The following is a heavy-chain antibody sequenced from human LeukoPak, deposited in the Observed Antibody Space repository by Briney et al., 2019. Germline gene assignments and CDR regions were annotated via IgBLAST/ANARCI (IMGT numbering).Heavy chain of an antibody. CDR1: GFAFSGYS. CDR3: ARDGARGYDMDV. Sequence: GGSLRLSCVASGFAFSGYSMNWVRQAPGKGLEWVSYIAWDTITIYYADSVKGRSTTSRDNAKNSLYLHLNSLRDDDTAVHYCARDGARGYDMDVWGQGTTVTVSS. D-gene: IGHD4/OR15-4a*01. CDR2: IAWDTITI. V-gene: IGHV3-48*02. J-gene: IGHJ6*02.